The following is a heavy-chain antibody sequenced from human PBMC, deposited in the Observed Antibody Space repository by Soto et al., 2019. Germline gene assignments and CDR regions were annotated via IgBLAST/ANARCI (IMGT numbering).Heavy chain of an antibody. CDR2: IKSKSAGGTT. D-gene: IGHD3-3*01. CDR1: GFTFSNAW. J-gene: IGHJ4*02. Sequence: SGGSLRLSXAASGFTFSNAWMSWVRQAPGKGLEWIGRIKSKSAGGTTEYAAPAKGRFTISRDDSKNTLYLQMNSLKSEDTAVYYCATEAGVGGYWGQGTLVTVSS. CDR3: ATEAGVGGY. V-gene: IGHV3-15*01.